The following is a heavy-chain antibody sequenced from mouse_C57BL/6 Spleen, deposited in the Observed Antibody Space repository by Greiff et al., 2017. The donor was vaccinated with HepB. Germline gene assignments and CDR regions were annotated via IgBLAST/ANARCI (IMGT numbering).Heavy chain of an antibody. D-gene: IGHD2-4*01. CDR3: AREENYDDDGMDD. CDR1: GYAFSSSW. J-gene: IGHJ4*01. CDR2: IYPGDGDT. Sequence: VQLQQSGPELVKPGASVTISCKASGYAFSSSWMNWVKQRPGKGLEWIGRIYPGDGDTNYNGKFKGKATLTADKSSSTAYMQLSSLTSEDSAVYFCAREENYDDDGMDDWGQGTSVTVSS. V-gene: IGHV1-82*01.